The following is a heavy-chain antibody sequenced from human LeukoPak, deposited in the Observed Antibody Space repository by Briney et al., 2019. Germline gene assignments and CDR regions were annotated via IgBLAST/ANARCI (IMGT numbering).Heavy chain of an antibody. CDR2: IYHSGST. D-gene: IGHD5-12*01. V-gene: IGHV4-38-2*02. Sequence: SETLSLTCTVSGYSISSGYYWGWIRQPPGKGLEWIGSIYHSGSTYYSPSLKSRVTISVDTSKNQFSLKLSSVTAADTAVYYCARDMWLRLTEGDYWGQGTLVTVSS. CDR3: ARDMWLRLTEGDY. CDR1: GYSISSGYY. J-gene: IGHJ4*02.